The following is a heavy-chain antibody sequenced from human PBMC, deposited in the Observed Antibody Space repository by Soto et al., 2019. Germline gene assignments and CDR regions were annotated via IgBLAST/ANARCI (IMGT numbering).Heavy chain of an antibody. CDR3: ARDQGVAGGVGY. D-gene: IGHD6-19*01. CDR1: GGTFSSYT. Sequence: QVQLVQSGAEVKKPGSSVKVSCKASGGTFSSYTIRWVRQAPGQGLEWMGRIIPILGIANYAQKFQGRVTITADKSTSTAYMELSSLRSEDTAVYYCARDQGVAGGVGYWGQGTLVTVSS. V-gene: IGHV1-69*08. CDR2: IIPILGIA. J-gene: IGHJ4*02.